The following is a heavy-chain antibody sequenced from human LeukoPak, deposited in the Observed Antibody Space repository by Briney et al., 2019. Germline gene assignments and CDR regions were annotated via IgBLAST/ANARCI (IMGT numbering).Heavy chain of an antibody. CDR3: ARELMYYYYYMDV. CDR1: GFTFSSYW. J-gene: IGHJ6*03. Sequence: PRGSPRHSCAASGFTFSSYWMHWVPPAPGKGLVWVSRINSDGSSTSYADSVKGRFTISRDNAKNTLYLQMNSLRAEDTAVYYCARELMYYYYYMDVWGKGTTVTVSS. CDR2: INSDGSST. V-gene: IGHV3-74*01.